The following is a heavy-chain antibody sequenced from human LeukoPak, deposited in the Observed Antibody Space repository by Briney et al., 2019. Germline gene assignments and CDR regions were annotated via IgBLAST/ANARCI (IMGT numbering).Heavy chain of an antibody. D-gene: IGHD3-22*01. CDR2: IRSKAYGGTT. CDR3: TRHYDSSGYYGPADY. Sequence: GGSLRLSCTASGFTFGDYAMSWFRQAPGKGLEWVGFIRSKAYGGTTEYAASVKARFTISRDDSKSIAYLQMNSLKTEDTAVYYCTRHYDSSGYYGPADYWGQGTLVTVSS. J-gene: IGHJ4*02. CDR1: GFTFGDYA. V-gene: IGHV3-49*03.